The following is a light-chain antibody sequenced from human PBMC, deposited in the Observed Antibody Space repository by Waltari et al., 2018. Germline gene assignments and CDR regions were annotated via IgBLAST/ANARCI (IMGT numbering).Light chain of an antibody. V-gene: IGKV3D-15*01. CDR3: QQYRNWPPWT. J-gene: IGKJ1*01. Sequence: IVMTQSPHTQSVSPGDRVTLSCRASPSVNSDLAWYQHQPGQAPRLLIYGASTRATGIPARCSGSGSGTEFTLTISSLQSEDFAVYYCQQYRNWPPWTFGQGTKVEIK. CDR2: GAS. CDR1: PSVNSD.